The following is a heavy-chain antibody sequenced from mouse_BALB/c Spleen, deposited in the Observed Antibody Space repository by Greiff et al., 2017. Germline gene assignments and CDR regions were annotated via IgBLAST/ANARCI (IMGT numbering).Heavy chain of an antibody. J-gene: IGHJ4*01. CDR3: ARHYGSGVDAMDY. D-gene: IGHD1-1*01. CDR1: GDSITSGY. CDR2: ISYSGST. V-gene: IGHV3-8*02. Sequence: VQLQQSGPSLVKPSQTLSLTCSVTGDSITSGYWNWIRKFPGNKLEYMGYISYSGSTYYNPSLKSRISITRDTSKNQYYLQLNSVTTEDTATYYCARHYGSGVDAMDYWGQGTSVTVSS.